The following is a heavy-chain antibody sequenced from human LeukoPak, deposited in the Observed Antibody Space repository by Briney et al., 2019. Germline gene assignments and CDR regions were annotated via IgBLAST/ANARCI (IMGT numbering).Heavy chain of an antibody. CDR2: IQYDGSNA. Sequence: PGGSLRLSCAASRFTFSSYGMHWVRQAPGKGLEWVAYIQYDGSNAQYADSVKGRFTISRDNSKNTLYLQMNSLRAEDTAVYYCARDIYYDSWEGFDPWGQGTLVTVSS. D-gene: IGHD3-22*01. CDR1: RFTFSSYG. V-gene: IGHV3-30*02. CDR3: ARDIYYDSWEGFDP. J-gene: IGHJ5*02.